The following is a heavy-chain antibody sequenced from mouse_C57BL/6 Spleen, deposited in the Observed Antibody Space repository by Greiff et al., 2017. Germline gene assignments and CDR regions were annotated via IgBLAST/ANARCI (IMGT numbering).Heavy chain of an antibody. J-gene: IGHJ4*01. CDR3: ARGPSNYGSSYNYAMDY. D-gene: IGHD1-1*01. CDR1: GYTFTDYY. CDR2: INPYNGGT. Sequence: EVQLQQSGPVLVKPGASVKMSCKASGYTFTDYYMNWVKQSHGKSLEWIGVINPYNGGTSYNQKFKGKATLTVDKSSSTAYMELNSLTSEDSAVYYCARGPSNYGSSYNYAMDYWGQGTSVTVSS. V-gene: IGHV1-19*01.